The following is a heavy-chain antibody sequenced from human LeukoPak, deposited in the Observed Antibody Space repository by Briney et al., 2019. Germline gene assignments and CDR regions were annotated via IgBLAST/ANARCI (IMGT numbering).Heavy chain of an antibody. CDR1: GGSISSYY. V-gene: IGHV4-59*08. Sequence: SETLSLTCTVSGGSISSYYWSWIRQPPGKGLEWIGYIYYSGSTNYNPSLKSRVTISVDTSKNQFSLKLSSVTAADTAVYYCARQSIAARGYYYYMDVWGKGTTVTVSS. D-gene: IGHD6-6*01. J-gene: IGHJ6*03. CDR3: ARQSIAARGYYYYMDV. CDR2: IYYSGST.